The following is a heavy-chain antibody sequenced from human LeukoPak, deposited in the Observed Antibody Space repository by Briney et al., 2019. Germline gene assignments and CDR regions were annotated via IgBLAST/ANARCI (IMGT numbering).Heavy chain of an antibody. V-gene: IGHV1-24*01. CDR3: ATDGIVGAILAFDI. J-gene: IGHJ3*02. Sequence: ASVKVSRKVSGYTLTELSMHWVRQAPRKGLEWMGGFDPEDGETIYAQKFQGRVTMTEDTSTDTAYMELSSLRSEDTAVYYCATDGIVGAILAFDIWGQGTMVTVSS. CDR2: FDPEDGET. D-gene: IGHD1-26*01. CDR1: GYTLTELS.